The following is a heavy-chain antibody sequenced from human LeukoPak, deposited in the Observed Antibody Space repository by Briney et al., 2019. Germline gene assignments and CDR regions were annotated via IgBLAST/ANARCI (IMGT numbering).Heavy chain of an antibody. CDR1: GYTFSGYY. V-gene: IGHV1-2*02. D-gene: IGHD2-2*01. J-gene: IGHJ5*02. CDR2: INPNSGGT. CDR3: ARDLGVVVPAAISDWFDP. Sequence: ASVKVSCKATGYTFSGYYMHWVRQAHGQGIEWMGWINPNSGGTNYAQKFQGRVIMTRDTSISTAYMELSRLRSDDTAVYYCARDLGVVVPAAISDWFDPWGQGTLVTVSS.